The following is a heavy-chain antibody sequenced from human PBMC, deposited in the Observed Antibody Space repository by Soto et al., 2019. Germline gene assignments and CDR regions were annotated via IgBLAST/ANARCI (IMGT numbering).Heavy chain of an antibody. Sequence: SVKVSCKASGGTFSSYAISWVRQAPGQGLEWMGGIIPIFGTANYAQKFQGRVTITADKSTSTAYMELSSLRSEDTAVYYCARDVRVSSRRLQRLPGGMDVWGQGTTVIVS. CDR3: ARDVRVSSRRLQRLPGGMDV. CDR2: IIPIFGTA. V-gene: IGHV1-69*06. CDR1: GGTFSSYA. D-gene: IGHD4-17*01. J-gene: IGHJ6*02.